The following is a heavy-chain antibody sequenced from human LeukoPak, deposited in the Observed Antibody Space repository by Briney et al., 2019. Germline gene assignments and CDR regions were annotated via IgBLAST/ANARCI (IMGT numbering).Heavy chain of an antibody. D-gene: IGHD5-18*01. CDR2: ISGSGGST. CDR1: GFTFSSYA. J-gene: IGHJ4*02. CDR3: AKDKGIQLWLHYFDY. Sequence: PGRSLRLSCAASGFTFSSYAMSWVRQAPGKGLEWVSAISGSGGSTYYADSVKGRFTISRDNSKNTLYLQMNSLRAEDTAVYYCAKDKGIQLWLHYFDYWGQGTLVTVSS. V-gene: IGHV3-23*01.